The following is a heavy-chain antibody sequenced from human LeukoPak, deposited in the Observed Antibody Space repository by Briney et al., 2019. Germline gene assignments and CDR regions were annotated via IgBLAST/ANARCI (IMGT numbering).Heavy chain of an antibody. J-gene: IGHJ2*01. CDR3: ARGCRVRGVGYWSFDL. Sequence: SETLSLTCTVSGGSISSSSYYWGWIRQPPGEGLEWIGSIYYSGSTYYNPSLKSRVTISVDTSKNQFSLKLSSVTAADTAVYYCARGCRVRGVGYWSFDLWGRGTLVTVSS. CDR2: IYYSGST. CDR1: GGSISSSSYY. D-gene: IGHD3-10*01. V-gene: IGHV4-39*07.